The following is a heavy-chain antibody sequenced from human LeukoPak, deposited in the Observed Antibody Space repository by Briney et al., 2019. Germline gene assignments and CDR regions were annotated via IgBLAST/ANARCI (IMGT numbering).Heavy chain of an antibody. CDR3: ARDQGSLTRSWYTGY. CDR2: INPYSGDT. J-gene: IGHJ4*02. D-gene: IGHD6-13*01. Sequence: ASVKVSCKASGYTFTSYDINWVRQATGQGLEWMGRINPYSGDTNFAQKFQGRVTMTRDTSITTAYMDLSSLTPDGTAVYFCARDQGSLTRSWYTGYWGQGTQVTVSS. V-gene: IGHV1-2*06. CDR1: GYTFTSYD.